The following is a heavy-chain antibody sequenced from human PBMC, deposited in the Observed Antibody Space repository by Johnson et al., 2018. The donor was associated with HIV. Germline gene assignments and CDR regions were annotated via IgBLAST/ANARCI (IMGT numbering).Heavy chain of an antibody. D-gene: IGHD1-26*01. J-gene: IGHJ3*02. CDR2: ISYDGSNK. Sequence: QVQLVESGGGVVQPGGSLRLSCAASGFTFSSYGMHWVRKAPGKGLEWVAVISYDGSNKYYADSVKGRFTISRDNSKNTLYLQMNSLRAEDTAVYYCAKARGIVGATGAFDIWGQGTMVTVSS. CDR1: GFTFSSYG. CDR3: AKARGIVGATGAFDI. V-gene: IGHV3-30*18.